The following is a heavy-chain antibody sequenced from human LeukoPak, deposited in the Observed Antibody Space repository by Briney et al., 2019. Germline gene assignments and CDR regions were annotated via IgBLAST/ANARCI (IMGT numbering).Heavy chain of an antibody. CDR3: AKDGHSTSWYYFDY. CDR2: ISESGHAS. V-gene: IGHV3-23*01. Sequence: GGSLRLSRAASEFTFSNSPMSWVRQAPGKGLEWVSAISESGHASFYAASVKGRFTTSRDNSQNTLYLQMNSLRADDTAVYYCAKDGHSTSWYYFDYWGQGTLVTVSS. J-gene: IGHJ4*02. CDR1: EFTFSNSP. D-gene: IGHD6-13*01.